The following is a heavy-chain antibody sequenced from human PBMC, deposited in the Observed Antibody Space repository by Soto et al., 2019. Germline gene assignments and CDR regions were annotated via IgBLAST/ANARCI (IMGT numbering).Heavy chain of an antibody. CDR2: YNDGRT. D-gene: IGHD3-3*01. CDR3: ARIGGGVAS. V-gene: IGHV3-66*01. J-gene: IGHJ3*01. Sequence: EVQLVESGGGLVQPGGSLRLSCAASGFTVSTNFYNDGRTDYADSVKGRFSISRDNSNNMLYLQMDNLRAEDTAVYYCARIGGGVASWGQGTMVTVSS. CDR1: GFTVSTN.